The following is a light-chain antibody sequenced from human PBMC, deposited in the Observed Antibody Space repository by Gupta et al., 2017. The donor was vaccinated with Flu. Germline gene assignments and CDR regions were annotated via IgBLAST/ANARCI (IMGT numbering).Light chain of an antibody. V-gene: IGKV2-28*01. CDR2: LGS. J-gene: IGKJ4*01. CDR3: RQGLETPVT. Sequence: EIVMTQSPLSLPVAPGDSASISCRSSQSLLHSNGYNCLDWYVQKPGQSPQLLIYLGSTRASGVPDRFSGSGSGTYFTLKISRVDAEDVGVYYCRQGLETPVTFGGGTKVEIK. CDR1: QSLLHSNGYNC.